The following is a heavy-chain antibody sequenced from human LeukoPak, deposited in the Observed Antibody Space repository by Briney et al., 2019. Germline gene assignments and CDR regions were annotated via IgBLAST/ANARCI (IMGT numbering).Heavy chain of an antibody. CDR2: ISAHDGTR. V-gene: IGHV1-18*01. D-gene: IGHD6-13*01. J-gene: IGHJ6*03. CDR1: GYTFTNYG. CDR3: ARGGYIAAAGTNYYYYMDV. Sequence: ASVKVSCKASGYTFTNYGITWVRQAPGQGLEWMGWISAHDGTRNYALKHEDRVTMTTDTSTSTAYMELRGLRSDDTAVYYCARGGYIAAAGTNYYYYMDVWGKGTTVTVSS.